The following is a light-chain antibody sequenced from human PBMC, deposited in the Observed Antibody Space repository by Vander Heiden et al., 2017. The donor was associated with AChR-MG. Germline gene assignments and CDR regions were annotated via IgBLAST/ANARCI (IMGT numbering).Light chain of an antibody. Sequence: QSVLTQPPPASRTPGQRVTISCSGSSSNIGSNTVNWYQQLPGTAPKHLIYSNNQRPSGVPDRFSGAKSGTSASLAISGLQSEDEADYYCAAWEDSLNGVVFGGGTKLTVL. V-gene: IGLV1-44*01. J-gene: IGLJ2*01. CDR1: SSNIGSNT. CDR3: AAWEDSLNGVV. CDR2: SNN.